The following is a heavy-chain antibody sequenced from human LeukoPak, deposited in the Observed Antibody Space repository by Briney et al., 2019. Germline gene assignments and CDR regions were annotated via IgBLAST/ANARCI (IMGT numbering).Heavy chain of an antibody. CDR1: GFTFSTYA. V-gene: IGHV3-33*01. Sequence: GGSLRLSCAACGFTFSTYAMDWVRQAPGKALEWVAVIWYDGSNKYYAESVKGRFTISRDNSKNTLYLQMNSLRAEDTAVYYCARQTYYYDSSGSPHWYFDLWGRGTLVTVSS. CDR3: ARQTYYYDSSGSPHWYFDL. D-gene: IGHD3-22*01. CDR2: IWYDGSNK. J-gene: IGHJ2*01.